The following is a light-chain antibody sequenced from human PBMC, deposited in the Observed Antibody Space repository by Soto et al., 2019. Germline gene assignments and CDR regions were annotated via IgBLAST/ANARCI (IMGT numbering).Light chain of an antibody. CDR2: DVT. CDR3: ASYAGNNNLV. CDR1: ISDVAGYNY. V-gene: IGLV2-11*01. Sequence: QSALTQPRSVSGSPGQTVSISCTGNISDVAGYNYVSWYQHHSGKAPKLLISDVTKRPSWVPDRFSGSKSGNTAFLNISTLQAEEEADYYCASYAGNNNLVFGGGTKLTVL. J-gene: IGLJ2*01.